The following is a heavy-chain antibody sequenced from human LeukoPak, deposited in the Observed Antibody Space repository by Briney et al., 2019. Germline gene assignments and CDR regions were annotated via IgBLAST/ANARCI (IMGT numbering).Heavy chain of an antibody. Sequence: GRSLRLSCAASGFTFSSYAMSWVRQAPGKGLEWVSAISGSGGSTYYADSVKGRFTISRDNSKNTLYLQMNSLRAEDTAVYYCAKGNYYDSSGYPVYFDYWGQGTLVTVSS. J-gene: IGHJ4*02. CDR1: GFTFSSYA. CDR2: ISGSGGST. V-gene: IGHV3-23*01. CDR3: AKGNYYDSSGYPVYFDY. D-gene: IGHD3-22*01.